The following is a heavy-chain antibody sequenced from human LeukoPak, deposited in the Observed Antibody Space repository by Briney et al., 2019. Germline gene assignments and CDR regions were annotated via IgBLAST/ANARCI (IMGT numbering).Heavy chain of an antibody. Sequence: PSETLSLTCTVSGGSISSSNYYWGWIRQPPGKGLEWIGSIYYSGSTYYNPSLKSRVTISVDTSKNQFSLKLSSVTAADTAVYYCARRTWDRAQPQGFYYMDVWGKGTTVTISS. CDR1: GGSISSSNYY. V-gene: IGHV4-39*01. CDR2: IYYSGST. J-gene: IGHJ6*03. CDR3: ARRTWDRAQPQGFYYMDV. D-gene: IGHD1-14*01.